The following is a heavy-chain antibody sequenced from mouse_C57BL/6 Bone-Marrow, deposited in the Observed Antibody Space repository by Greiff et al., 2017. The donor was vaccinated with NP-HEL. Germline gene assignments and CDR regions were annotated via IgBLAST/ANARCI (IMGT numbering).Heavy chain of an antibody. D-gene: IGHD1-1*01. CDR3: ATYYYGSSYYFDY. CDR1: GYTFTSYG. Sequence: VQLQQSGAELARPGASVKLSCKASGYTFTSYGISWVKQRPGQGLEWIGEIYPRSGNTYYNEKFKGKATLTADKSSSTAYMELRSLTSEDSAVYFCATYYYGSSYYFDYWGQGTTLTVSS. V-gene: IGHV1-81*01. CDR2: IYPRSGNT. J-gene: IGHJ2*01.